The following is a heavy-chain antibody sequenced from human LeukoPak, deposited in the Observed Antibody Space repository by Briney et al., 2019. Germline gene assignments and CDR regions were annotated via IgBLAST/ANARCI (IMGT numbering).Heavy chain of an antibody. CDR2: ISYDGSNK. V-gene: IGHV3-30*18. CDR3: AKATIRYSSGGTALWT. CDR1: GFTFSSYG. D-gene: IGHD6-19*01. Sequence: PGGSLRLSCAASGFTFSSYGMHWVRQAPGKGLEWVAVISYDGSNKYYADSVKGRFTISRDNSKNTLYLQMNSLRAEDTAVYYCAKATIRYSSGGTALWTWGQGTLVTVSS. J-gene: IGHJ5*02.